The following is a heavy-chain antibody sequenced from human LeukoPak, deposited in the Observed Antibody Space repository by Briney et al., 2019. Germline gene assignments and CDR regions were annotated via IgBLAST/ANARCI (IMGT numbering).Heavy chain of an antibody. D-gene: IGHD1-14*01. V-gene: IGHV4-59*01. J-gene: IGHJ6*03. CDR1: GDSISRYY. Sequence: SETLSLTCTLSGDSISRYYWSWLRHPPEKGLEWIGHIYYSGSTKYNTSLKSRVTISVDTSKNQFSLKLSSVTAADTAVYYCARNRDYYYYYMDVWGKGTTVTVSS. CDR2: IYYSGST. CDR3: ARNRDYYYYYMDV.